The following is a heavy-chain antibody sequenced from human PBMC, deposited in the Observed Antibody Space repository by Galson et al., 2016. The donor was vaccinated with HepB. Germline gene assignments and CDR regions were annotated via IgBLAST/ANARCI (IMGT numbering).Heavy chain of an antibody. CDR2: IIPFFGTA. CDR1: GGTFSNYA. D-gene: IGHD6-25*01. V-gene: IGHV1-69*13. CDR3: ARGLAAHFQH. Sequence: SVKVSCKASGGTFSNYAFSWVRQAPGQGLEWMGGIIPFFGTAHHAQNFQGRVTINADESTSTVYIELSNLRSEDTAVYYCARGLAAHFQHWGQGTLVTVSS. J-gene: IGHJ1*01.